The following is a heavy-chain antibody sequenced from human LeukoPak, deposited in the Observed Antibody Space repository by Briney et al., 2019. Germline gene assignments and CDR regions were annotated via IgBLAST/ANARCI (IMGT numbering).Heavy chain of an antibody. V-gene: IGHV3-9*03. D-gene: IGHD3-10*01. J-gene: IGHJ3*02. CDR3: AKTRSSGYLNYAFDI. CDR2: ISWNSGSI. Sequence: GGSLRLSCAASGFTFDDYAMHWVRQAPGKGLEWVSGISWNSGSIGYADSVKGRFTISRDNAKNSLYLQMNSLRTEDMALYYCAKTRSSGYLNYAFDIWGQGTMVTVSS. CDR1: GFTFDDYA.